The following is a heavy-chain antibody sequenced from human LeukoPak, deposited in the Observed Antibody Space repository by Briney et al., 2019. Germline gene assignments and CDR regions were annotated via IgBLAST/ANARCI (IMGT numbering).Heavy chain of an antibody. CDR2: ISPDGSSR. Sequence: GGSLRLSCAASGFPFSTYWMHWVRQPPGKGLVWVTRISPDGSSRSYADSVKGRFIISRDNAKNTLSLQMNSLTAEDTAVYYCARDGGLLPDNWGKGTLVTVSS. CDR1: GFPFSTYW. D-gene: IGHD2-21*02. V-gene: IGHV3-74*01. CDR3: ARDGGLLPDN. J-gene: IGHJ4*02.